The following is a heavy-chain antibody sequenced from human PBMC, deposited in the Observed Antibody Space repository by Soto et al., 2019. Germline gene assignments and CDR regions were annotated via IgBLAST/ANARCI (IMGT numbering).Heavy chain of an antibody. CDR3: ERTSGYSVYDY. D-gene: IGHD3-3*01. CDR2: INGGNGNT. V-gene: IGHV1-3*01. J-gene: IGHJ4*02. CDR1: GYTFTSYA. Sequence: QVQLVQSGAEVKKPGASVKVSCKASGYTFTSYAMHWVRQAPGQRLEWMGWINGGNGNTKYSQKFQGRVTITRDTSASTAYMELSSLRSEDTAVYYCERTSGYSVYDYWCQGTLVTVYS.